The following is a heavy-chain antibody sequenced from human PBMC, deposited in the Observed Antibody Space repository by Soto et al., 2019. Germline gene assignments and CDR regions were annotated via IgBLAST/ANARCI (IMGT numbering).Heavy chain of an antibody. CDR3: ASILSSPNFDY. J-gene: IGHJ4*02. CDR1: GLSLCSYS. V-gene: IGHV3-48*02. D-gene: IGHD6-13*01. Sequence: GRCMRLSCAACGLSLCSYSMNWSRQAPGKGLEWVSYISSSSSTIYYADSVKGRFTISRDNAKNSLYLQMNSLRDEDTAVYYCASILSSPNFDYWGQGTLGTVSS. CDR2: ISSSSSTI.